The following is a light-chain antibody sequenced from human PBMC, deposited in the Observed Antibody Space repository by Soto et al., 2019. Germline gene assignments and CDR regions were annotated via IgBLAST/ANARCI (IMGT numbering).Light chain of an antibody. Sequence: EIVLTQSPATLSLSPGERATLSCRASQSVSSYLAWYQQNPCQAPRLLIYDASNRATGIPARFSDSGSGTDFTLTISSLEHEDFAVYYCQQRSNWPLLTFGGGTKVEIK. J-gene: IGKJ4*01. CDR2: DAS. CDR3: QQRSNWPLLT. CDR1: QSVSSY. V-gene: IGKV3-11*01.